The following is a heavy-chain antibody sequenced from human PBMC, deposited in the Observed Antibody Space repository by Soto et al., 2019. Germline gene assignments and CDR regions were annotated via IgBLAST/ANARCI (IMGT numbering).Heavy chain of an antibody. CDR3: ASSIFGVSPAIY. J-gene: IGHJ4*02. Sequence: PGGSLRLSCAASGFTFSSYAMHWVRQAPGKGLEWVAVISYDGSNKYYADSVKGRFTISRDNSKNTLYLQMNSLRAEDTAVYYCASSIFGVSPAIYWGQGTLVTVSS. V-gene: IGHV3-30-3*01. CDR2: ISYDGSNK. D-gene: IGHD3-3*01. CDR1: GFTFSSYA.